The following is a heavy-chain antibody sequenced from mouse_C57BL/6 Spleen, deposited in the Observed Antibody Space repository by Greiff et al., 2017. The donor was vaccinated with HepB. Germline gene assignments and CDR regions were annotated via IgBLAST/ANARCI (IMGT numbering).Heavy chain of an antibody. J-gene: IGHJ2*01. D-gene: IGHD2-14*01. CDR1: GYTFTSYW. CDR3: ARERVYDFDY. V-gene: IGHV1-72*01. CDR2: IDPNSGGT. Sequence: QVQLQQPGAELVKPGASVKLSCKASGYTFTSYWMHWVKQRPGRGLEWIRRIDPNSGGTKYNEKFKSKATLTVDKPSSTAYMQLSSLTSEDSAVYYSARERVYDFDYWGQGTTLTVSS.